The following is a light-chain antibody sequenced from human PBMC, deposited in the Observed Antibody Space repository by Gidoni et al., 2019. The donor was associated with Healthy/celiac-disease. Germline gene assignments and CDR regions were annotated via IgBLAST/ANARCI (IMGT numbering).Light chain of an antibody. Sequence: DIQMTQSPSSLSASVGDRVTITCRASQSISSYLNWYQQKPGKAHKLLIYAASSLQSGVPSRFSGSGSGTDFTLTISSLQPEDFATYYCQQSYSTPRPFGQGTKVEIK. CDR1: QSISSY. V-gene: IGKV1-39*01. J-gene: IGKJ1*01. CDR2: AAS. CDR3: QQSYSTPRP.